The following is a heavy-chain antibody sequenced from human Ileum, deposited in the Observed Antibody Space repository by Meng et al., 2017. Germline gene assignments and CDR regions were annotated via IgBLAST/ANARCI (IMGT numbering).Heavy chain of an antibody. CDR1: VASISNYY. J-gene: IGHJ4*02. V-gene: IGHV4-4*07. CDR3: AHIFDS. Sequence: GQLQESGPRLVSPSEPLSLTCTVPVASISNYYWNGIRQPAGKVLEWIGRVHSIGNTRYNPSLESRITMSIDTSENQFSLLLSSVTAADTAVYYCAHIFDSWGQGTLVTVSS. CDR2: VHSIGNT.